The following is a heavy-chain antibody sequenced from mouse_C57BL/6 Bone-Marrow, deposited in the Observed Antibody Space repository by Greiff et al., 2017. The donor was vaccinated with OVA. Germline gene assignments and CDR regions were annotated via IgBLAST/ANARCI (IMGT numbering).Heavy chain of an antibody. CDR1: GFNIKDDY. V-gene: IGHV14-4*01. CDR2: IDPENGDT. CDR3: TTGGITGYYAMDY. J-gene: IGHJ4*01. D-gene: IGHD2-14*01. Sequence: EVMLVESGAELVRPGASVKLSCTASGFNIKDDYMHWVKQRPEQGLEWIGWIDPENGDTEYASKFQGKATITADTSSNTAYLQLSSLTSEDTAVYYCTTGGITGYYAMDYWGQGTSVTVSS.